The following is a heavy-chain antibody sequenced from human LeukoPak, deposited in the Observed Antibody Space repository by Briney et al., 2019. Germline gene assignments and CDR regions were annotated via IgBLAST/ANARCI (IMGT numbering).Heavy chain of an antibody. CDR3: ARGGSGTYYNWVGWFDP. J-gene: IGHJ5*02. Sequence: PSETLSLTCTVSGGSLSTYYWSWFRQSPGKGLEWIGCMDYSGSTKHNPSLKSRLTTSVDTSKNQFSLRLTSVTAADTAVYYCARGGSGTYYNWVGWFDPWGQGTLVTVSS. CDR2: MDYSGST. V-gene: IGHV4-59*01. CDR1: GGSLSTYY. D-gene: IGHD3-10*01.